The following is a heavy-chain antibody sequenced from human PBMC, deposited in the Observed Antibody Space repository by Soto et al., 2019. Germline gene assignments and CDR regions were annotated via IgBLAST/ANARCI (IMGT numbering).Heavy chain of an antibody. CDR3: ARDPVWGADY. V-gene: IGHV1-69*06. CDR2: IIPIFGTA. Sequence: QVQLVQSGAEVKKPGSSVKVSCKASGGTFSSYAISWVRQAPGQGLEWMGGIIPIFGTANYAQKLQGRVTMTTDTSTSTAYMELRSLRSDDTAVYYCARDPVWGADYWGQGTLVTVSS. J-gene: IGHJ4*02. D-gene: IGHD3-16*01. CDR1: GGTFSSYA.